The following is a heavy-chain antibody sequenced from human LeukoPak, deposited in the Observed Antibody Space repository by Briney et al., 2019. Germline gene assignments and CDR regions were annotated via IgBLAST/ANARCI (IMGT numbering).Heavy chain of an antibody. D-gene: IGHD3-16*01. CDR1: GYAFTSYD. J-gene: IGHJ4*02. Sequence: ASVKVSCKASGYAFTSYDINWVRQATGQGLEWMGWMNPNSGNTGYAQKFQGRVTMTRNTSISTAYMELSSLRSEDTAVYYCASWGLGGDTLDYWGQGTLVTVSS. CDR3: ASWGLGGDTLDY. CDR2: MNPNSGNT. V-gene: IGHV1-8*01.